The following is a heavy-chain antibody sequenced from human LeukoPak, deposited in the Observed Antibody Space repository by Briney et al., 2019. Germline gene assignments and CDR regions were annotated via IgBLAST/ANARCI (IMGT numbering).Heavy chain of an antibody. CDR2: IIPIFGTA. V-gene: IGHV1-69*13. D-gene: IGHD3-9*01. CDR1: GGTFSSYA. J-gene: IGHJ3*02. CDR3: ARARFDADAFDI. Sequence: GASVKVSCKASGGTFSSYAISWVRQAPGQGLEWMGGIIPIFGTANYAQKFQGRVTITADESTSTAYMELSSLRSEDTAVYYCARARFDADAFDIWGQGTMVTVSS.